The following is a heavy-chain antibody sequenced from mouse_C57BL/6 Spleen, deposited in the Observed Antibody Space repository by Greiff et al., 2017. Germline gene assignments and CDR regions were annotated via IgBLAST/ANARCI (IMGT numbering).Heavy chain of an antibody. V-gene: IGHV1-64*01. Sequence: VQLQQPGAELVKPGASVKLSCKASGYTFTSYWMHWVKQRPGQGLEWIGMIHPNSGSTNYNEKFKSKATLTVDKSSSTAYMQLSSLTSEDSAVYYCAKDLKGLNYAMDYWGQGTSVTVSS. CDR1: GYTFTSYW. J-gene: IGHJ4*01. D-gene: IGHD1-3*01. CDR2: IHPNSGST. CDR3: AKDLKGLNYAMDY.